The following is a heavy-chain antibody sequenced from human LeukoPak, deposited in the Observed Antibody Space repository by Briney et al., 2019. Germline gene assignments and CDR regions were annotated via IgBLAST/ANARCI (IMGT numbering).Heavy chain of an antibody. D-gene: IGHD5-18*01. V-gene: IGHV3-7*01. J-gene: IGHJ3*02. Sequence: GGSLRLSCAASGFTFSSYWMSWVRQAPGKGLEWVANIKQDGSEKYYVDSVKGRFTISRDNAKNSLYLQMNSLRAEDTAVYYCARAGMQLWLNAFDIWGQGTMVTVSS. CDR3: ARAGMQLWLNAFDI. CDR1: GFTFSSYW. CDR2: IKQDGSEK.